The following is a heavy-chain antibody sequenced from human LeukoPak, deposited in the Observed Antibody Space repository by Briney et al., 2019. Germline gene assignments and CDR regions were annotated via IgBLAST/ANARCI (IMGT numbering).Heavy chain of an antibody. Sequence: GGSLRLSCAASGFTFSSYGMHWVRQAPGKGLEWVAVISYDGSNKYYADSVKGRFTISRDNSKNTLYLQMNSLRAEDTAVYYCAKGMVRGDDYYYYGMDVWGQGTTVIVSS. J-gene: IGHJ6*02. D-gene: IGHD3-10*01. V-gene: IGHV3-30*18. CDR1: GFTFSSYG. CDR2: ISYDGSNK. CDR3: AKGMVRGDDYYYYGMDV.